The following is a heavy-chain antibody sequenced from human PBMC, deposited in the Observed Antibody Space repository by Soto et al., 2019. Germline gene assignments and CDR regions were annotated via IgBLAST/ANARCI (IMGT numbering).Heavy chain of an antibody. J-gene: IGHJ6*02. CDR1: GGSVSSGSYY. D-gene: IGHD4-17*01. V-gene: IGHV4-61*01. Sequence: SETLSLTCTVSGGSVSSGSYYWSWIRQPPGKGLEWIGYIYYSGSTNYNPSLKSRVTISVDTSKNQFSLKLSSVTAADTAVYYCARDHGDKLGYYYYGMDVWGQGTTVTVSS. CDR2: IYYSGST. CDR3: ARDHGDKLGYYYYGMDV.